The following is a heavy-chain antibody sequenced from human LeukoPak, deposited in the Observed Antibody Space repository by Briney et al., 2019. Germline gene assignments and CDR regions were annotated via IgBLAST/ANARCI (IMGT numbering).Heavy chain of an antibody. CDR1: GFTFSDYY. CDR3: ARDPFSGSYPHYYYMDV. Sequence: PGGSLRLSCAASGFTFSDYYMSWIRQAPGKGLEWVSYISSSGSTIYYADSVKGRFTISRDNAKNSLYLQMNSLRAEDTAVYYCARDPFSGSYPHYYYMDVWGKGTTVTVSS. CDR2: ISSSGSTI. D-gene: IGHD3-10*01. J-gene: IGHJ6*03. V-gene: IGHV3-11*04.